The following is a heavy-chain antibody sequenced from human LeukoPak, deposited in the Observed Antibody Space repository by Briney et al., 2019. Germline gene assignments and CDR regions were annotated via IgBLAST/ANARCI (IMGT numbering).Heavy chain of an antibody. CDR2: ISYDGSNK. Sequence: GGSLRLSCAASGFTFSDYYMSWIRQAPGKGLGWVAVISYDGSNKYYADSVKGRFTISRDNSENTLYLQMNSLRAEDTAVYYCARSVAGRSPLDYWGQGTLVTVSS. CDR3: ARSVAGRSPLDY. D-gene: IGHD6-19*01. V-gene: IGHV3-30-3*01. J-gene: IGHJ4*02. CDR1: GFTFSDYY.